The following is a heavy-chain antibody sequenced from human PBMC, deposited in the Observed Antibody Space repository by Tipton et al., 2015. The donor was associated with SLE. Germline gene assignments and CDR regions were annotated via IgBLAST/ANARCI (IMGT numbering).Heavy chain of an antibody. CDR2: INHSGST. J-gene: IGHJ5*02. CDR3: ARHVRGRSRELRWFDP. D-gene: IGHD1-26*01. CDR1: GGSFSGYY. V-gene: IGHV4-34*01. Sequence: TLSLTCAVYGGSFSGYYWSWIRQPPGKGLEWIGEINHSGSTNYNPSLKSRVTISVDTSKNQFSLKLSSVTAADTAVYYCARHVRGRSRELRWFDPWGQGTLVTVSS.